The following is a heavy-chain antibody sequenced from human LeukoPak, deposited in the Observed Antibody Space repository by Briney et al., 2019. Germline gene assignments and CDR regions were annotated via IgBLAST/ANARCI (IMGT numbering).Heavy chain of an antibody. CDR3: ARDTDYYGSGRHGYLDH. J-gene: IGHJ4*02. D-gene: IGHD3-10*01. CDR1: GFTVSSNF. CDR2: IYSGGST. Sequence: PGGSLRLSCEASGFTVSSNFMGWVRQTPEKGLEWVSLIYSGGSTYYADSVKGRFTISRDNSKNTLHLQMNSLRAEDTAVYYCARDTDYYGSGRHGYLDHWGQGTLVTVSS. V-gene: IGHV3-66*01.